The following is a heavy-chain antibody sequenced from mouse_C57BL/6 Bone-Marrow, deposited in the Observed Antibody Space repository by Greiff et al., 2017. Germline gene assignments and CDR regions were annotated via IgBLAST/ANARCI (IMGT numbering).Heavy chain of an antibody. D-gene: IGHD1-1*01. Sequence: QVQLQQSGAELVRPGTSVKVSCKASGYAFTNYLIEWVKQRPGQGLEWIGVINPGSGGTNYNEKFKGKATLTADKSSSTAYMQLSSLTSEDSAVYFCARERNYYGSFDYWGQGTTLTVSS. CDR1: GYAFTNYL. CDR3: ARERNYYGSFDY. CDR2: INPGSGGT. J-gene: IGHJ2*01. V-gene: IGHV1-54*01.